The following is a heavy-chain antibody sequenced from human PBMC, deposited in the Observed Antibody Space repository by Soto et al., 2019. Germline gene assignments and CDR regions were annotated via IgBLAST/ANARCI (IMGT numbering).Heavy chain of an antibody. V-gene: IGHV1-18*01. Sequence: GASVKVSCKASGYTFTSYGISWVRQAPGQGLEWMGWISAYNGNTNYAQKLQGRATMTTDTSTSTAYMELRSLRSDDTAVYYCARDPRALMIVVENFDYWGQGTLVTVSS. J-gene: IGHJ4*02. CDR1: GYTFTSYG. CDR3: ARDPRALMIVVENFDY. CDR2: ISAYNGNT. D-gene: IGHD3-22*01.